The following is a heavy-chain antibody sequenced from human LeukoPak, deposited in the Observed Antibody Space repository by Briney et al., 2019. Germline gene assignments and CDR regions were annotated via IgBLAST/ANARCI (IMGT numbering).Heavy chain of an antibody. D-gene: IGHD2-2*01. Sequence: PGGSLRLSCAASGFTFSSYGMHWVRQAPGKGLEWVAFIRYDGSNKYYADSVKGRFTISRDNSKNTLYLQMNSLRAEDTAVYYCAKDALGYCSSTSCAPLDYWGQGTLVTVSS. CDR2: IRYDGSNK. J-gene: IGHJ4*02. V-gene: IGHV3-30*02. CDR1: GFTFSSYG. CDR3: AKDALGYCSSTSCAPLDY.